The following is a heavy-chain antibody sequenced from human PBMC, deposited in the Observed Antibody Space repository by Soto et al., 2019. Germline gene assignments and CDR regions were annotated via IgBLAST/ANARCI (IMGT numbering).Heavy chain of an antibody. CDR1: GYTFTGYY. CDR2: INPNSGGT. V-gene: IGHV1-2*02. CDR3: ARDIVVVAAASHVVP. D-gene: IGHD2-2*01. J-gene: IGHJ5*02. Sequence: GASVKVSCKASGYTFTGYYMHWVRQAPGQGLEWMGWINPNSGGTNYAQKFQGRVTMTRDTSISTAYMELSRLRSDDTAVYYCARDIVVVAAASHVVPWGQGTLVTVSS.